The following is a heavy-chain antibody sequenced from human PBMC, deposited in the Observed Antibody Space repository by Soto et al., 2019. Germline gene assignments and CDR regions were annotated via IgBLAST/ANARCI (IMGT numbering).Heavy chain of an antibody. J-gene: IGHJ4*02. Sequence: SETLSLTCTVSGGSISSYYWSWIRQPPGKGLEWIGYIYYSGSTNYNPSLKSRVTISVDTSKNQFSLKLSSVTAADTAVYYCARLTEPGYSSGWYYFDYWGQGTLVTVSS. V-gene: IGHV4-59*08. CDR3: ARLTEPGYSSGWYYFDY. CDR1: GGSISSYY. CDR2: IYYSGST. D-gene: IGHD6-19*01.